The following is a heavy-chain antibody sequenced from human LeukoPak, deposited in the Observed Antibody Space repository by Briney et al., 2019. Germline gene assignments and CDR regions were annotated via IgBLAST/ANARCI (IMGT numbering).Heavy chain of an antibody. J-gene: IGHJ6*02. CDR2: IGTAGDT. CDR3: ARVLGSGTYGLDV. Sequence: TGGSLRLSCAASGFTFSSYDMHWVRQATGKGLEWVSAIGTAGDTYYPGSVKGRFTISRENAKNSLYLQMNNLRAGDTAVYYCARVLGSGTYGLDVWGQGTTVTVSS. D-gene: IGHD3-10*01. V-gene: IGHV3-13*01. CDR1: GFTFSSYD.